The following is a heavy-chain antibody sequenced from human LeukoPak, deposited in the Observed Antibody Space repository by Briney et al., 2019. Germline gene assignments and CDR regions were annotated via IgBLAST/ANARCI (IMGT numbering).Heavy chain of an antibody. CDR3: ARHVGGWGESYYYYYYMDV. V-gene: IGHV1-18*01. Sequence: ASVKVSCKASGYTFTSYGISWVRQAPGQGLEWMGWISAYNGNTKYSQKFQGRVTITRDTSASTAYMELSSLRSEDTAVYYCARHVGGWGESYYYYYYMDVWGKGTTVTVSS. D-gene: IGHD2-15*01. J-gene: IGHJ6*03. CDR2: ISAYNGNT. CDR1: GYTFTSYG.